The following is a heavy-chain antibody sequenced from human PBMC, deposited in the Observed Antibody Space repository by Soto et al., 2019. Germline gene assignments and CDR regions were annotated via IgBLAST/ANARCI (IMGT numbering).Heavy chain of an antibody. J-gene: IGHJ3*02. CDR1: GYILTTNG. Sequence: ASVKVSCKDSGYILTTNGITWVRQAPGQGLEWMGWISPHKGNTNYAQKFQDRVTMTTDTPTSTAYMELRSLRSDDTAVYYCARDPPSGTALDIWGQGTMVTVSS. CDR2: ISPHKGNT. CDR3: ARDPPSGTALDI. V-gene: IGHV1-18*04.